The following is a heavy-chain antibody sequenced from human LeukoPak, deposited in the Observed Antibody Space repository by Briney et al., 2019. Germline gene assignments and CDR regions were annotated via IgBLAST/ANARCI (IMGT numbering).Heavy chain of an antibody. Sequence: SETLSLTCTVSGGSISSYYWSWIRQPPGKGLEWIGYIYYSGSTNCKPSLKSRVTISVDTSKNQFSLKLSSVTAADTAVYYCASGLRYFQNWGQGTLVTVSS. V-gene: IGHV4-59*01. J-gene: IGHJ1*01. D-gene: IGHD4/OR15-4a*01. CDR3: ASGLRYFQN. CDR2: IYYSGST. CDR1: GGSISSYY.